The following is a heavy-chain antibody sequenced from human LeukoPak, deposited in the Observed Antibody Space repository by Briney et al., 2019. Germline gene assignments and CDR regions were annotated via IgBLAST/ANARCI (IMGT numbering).Heavy chain of an antibody. V-gene: IGHV3-74*01. Sequence: GGSLRLSCAASGFTFNRYWMHWVRHAPGKGLEWVSRISSDGSNTNYADSVKGRFTISRDNAENTLYLQMDSLTAEDTAVYYCVSRNYGSSPFDYWGQGTLVTVSS. CDR3: VSRNYGSSPFDY. CDR1: GFTFNRYW. CDR2: ISSDGSNT. J-gene: IGHJ4*02. D-gene: IGHD4-17*01.